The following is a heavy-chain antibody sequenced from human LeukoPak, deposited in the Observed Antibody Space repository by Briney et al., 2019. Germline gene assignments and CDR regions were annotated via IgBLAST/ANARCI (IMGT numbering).Heavy chain of an antibody. J-gene: IGHJ4*02. V-gene: IGHV3-64*01. D-gene: IGHD6-19*01. CDR1: GFPFRSFA. Sequence: PGGSLRLSCAASGFPFRSFAMHWVRQAPGKGLEYVSAITLDGISTYYANSVKGRFTISRDNSKNTLYLQMGSLRAEDMAVYYCARVAVPGTYDYWGQGTLVTVPS. CDR2: ITLDGIST. CDR3: ARVAVPGTYDY.